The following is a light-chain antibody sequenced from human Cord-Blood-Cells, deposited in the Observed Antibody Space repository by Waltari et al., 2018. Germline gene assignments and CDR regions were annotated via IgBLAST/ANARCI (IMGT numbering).Light chain of an antibody. CDR2: GKN. V-gene: IGLV3-19*01. J-gene: IGLJ1*01. CDR1: SLRSYY. Sequence: SSELTQDPAVSVALGQTVRITCQGDSLRSYYASWYQQKPGPAPVLVIDGKNNRPSGIPDRFSGSSSGNTASLTITGAQAEDEADYYWNSRDSSGNQYVFGTWTKVTVL. CDR3: NSRDSSGNQYV.